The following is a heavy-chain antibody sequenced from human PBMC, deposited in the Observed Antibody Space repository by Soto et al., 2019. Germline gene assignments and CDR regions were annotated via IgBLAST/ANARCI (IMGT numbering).Heavy chain of an antibody. J-gene: IGHJ6*01. CDR2: IYYSGST. V-gene: IGHV4-31*03. CDR1: GGSISSGGYY. CDR3: ASEALGSPGIAAAGRAYYYYGMDD. Sequence: SETLSLTCTVSGGSISSGGYYWSWIRQHPGKGLEWIGYIYYSGSTYYNPSLKSRVTISVDTSRNQSSLKLSSVTAADTAVHYCASEALGSPGIAAAGRAYYYYGMDDWGQGTTVTVSS. D-gene: IGHD6-13*01.